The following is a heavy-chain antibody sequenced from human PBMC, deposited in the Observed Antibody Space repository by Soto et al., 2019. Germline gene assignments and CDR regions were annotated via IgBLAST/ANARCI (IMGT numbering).Heavy chain of an antibody. J-gene: IGHJ5*02. V-gene: IGHV4-59*12. CDR3: ARDVNYYDSSGSSWFDP. CDR1: GGSISSYY. CDR2: IYYSGST. D-gene: IGHD3-22*01. Sequence: ETLSLTCTVSGGSISSYYWSWIRQPPGKGLERIGYIYYSGSTNYNPSLKSRVTISVDTSKNQFSLKLSSVTAADTAVYYCARDVNYYDSSGSSWFDPWGQGALVTVSS.